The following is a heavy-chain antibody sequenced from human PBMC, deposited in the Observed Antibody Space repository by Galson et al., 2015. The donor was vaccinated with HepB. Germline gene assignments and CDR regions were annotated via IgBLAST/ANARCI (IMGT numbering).Heavy chain of an antibody. CDR1: GFTFAW. V-gene: IGHV3-15*01. J-gene: IGHJ4*02. CDR2: IKSINDGGTT. D-gene: IGHD3-9*01. Sequence: SLRLSCAASGFTFAWMSWVRPAPGQGLEWVGRIKSINDGGTTDYAPPVKGRFTISRDDSKNTLYLQMNSLKTEDTAVYYCVIDLSTTVIINSNFHSWGQGTLVTVSS. CDR3: VIDLSTTVIINSNFHS.